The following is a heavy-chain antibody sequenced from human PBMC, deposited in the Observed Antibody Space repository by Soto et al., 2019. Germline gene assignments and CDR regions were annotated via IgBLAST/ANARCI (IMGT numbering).Heavy chain of an antibody. J-gene: IGHJ4*02. D-gene: IGHD6-6*01. CDR3: ARVGVIAARRALDY. Sequence: SETLSLTCTVSGGSISSHYWSWIRQPPGKELEWIGEINHSGSTNYNPSLKSRVTISVDTSKNQFSLKLSSVTAADTAVYYWARVGVIAARRALDYWGQGTLVTVSS. CDR2: INHSGST. CDR1: GGSISSHY. V-gene: IGHV4-34*01.